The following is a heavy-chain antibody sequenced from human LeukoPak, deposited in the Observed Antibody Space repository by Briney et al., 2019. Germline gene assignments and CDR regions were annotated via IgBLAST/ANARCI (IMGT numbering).Heavy chain of an antibody. CDR2: ISYDGSNK. Sequence: GGSLRLSCAASGFTFSSNWMSWVRQAPGKGLEWVAVISYDGSNKYYADSVKGRFTISRDNSKNTLYLQMNSLRAEDTAVYYCAKDYVVYALRPLFFDYWGQGTLVTVSS. J-gene: IGHJ4*02. CDR1: GFTFSSNW. CDR3: AKDYVVYALRPLFFDY. D-gene: IGHD2-2*01. V-gene: IGHV3-30*18.